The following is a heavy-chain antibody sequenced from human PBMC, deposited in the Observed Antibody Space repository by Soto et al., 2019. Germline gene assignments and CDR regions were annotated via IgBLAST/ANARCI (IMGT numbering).Heavy chain of an antibody. CDR1: GFTFSSYA. J-gene: IGHJ6*02. CDR3: AKDSPNWNYLNYYGMDV. V-gene: IGHV3-23*01. Sequence: GGSLRLSCAASGFTFSSYAMSWVRQAPGKGLEWVSAISGSGGSTYYADSVKGRFTISRDNSKNTLYLQMNSLRAEDTAVYYCAKDSPNWNYLNYYGMDVWGQGTTVTVSS. D-gene: IGHD1-7*01. CDR2: ISGSGGST.